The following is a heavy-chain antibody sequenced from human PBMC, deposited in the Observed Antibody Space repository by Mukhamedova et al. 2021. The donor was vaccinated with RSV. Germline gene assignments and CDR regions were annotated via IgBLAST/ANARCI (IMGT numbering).Heavy chain of an antibody. CDR3: ARGRGYYDSSGYYYRLAF. V-gene: IGHV3-48*03. CDR1: SYE. D-gene: IGHD3-22*01. Sequence: SYEMNWVRQAPGKGLEWVSSISSSGSTIYYADSVTGRFTIPRDNAKNSLYLQMNSLRAEDTAVYYCARGRGYYDSSGYYYRLAF. J-gene: IGHJ3*01. CDR2: ISSSGSTI.